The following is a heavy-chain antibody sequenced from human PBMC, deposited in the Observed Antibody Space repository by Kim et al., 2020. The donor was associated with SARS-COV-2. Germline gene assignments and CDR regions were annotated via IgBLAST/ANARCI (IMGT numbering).Heavy chain of an antibody. CDR1: GGTFSSYA. D-gene: IGHD3-10*01. CDR3: ARGGWFGDGMDV. Sequence: SVKVSCKASGGTFSSYAISWVRQAPGQGLEWMGGIIPIFGTANYAQKFQGRVTITADESTSTAYMELSSLRSEDTAVYYCARGGWFGDGMDVWGQGTTVTVSS. V-gene: IGHV1-69*13. CDR2: IIPIFGTA. J-gene: IGHJ6*02.